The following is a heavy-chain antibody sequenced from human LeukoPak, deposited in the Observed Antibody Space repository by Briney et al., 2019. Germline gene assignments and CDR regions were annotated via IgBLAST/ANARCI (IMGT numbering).Heavy chain of an antibody. CDR2: IRANGETT. D-gene: IGHD2-15*01. V-gene: IGHV3-23*01. CDR1: GFTFTHYG. CDR3: TVNYCSGGSCYML. Sequence: GGSLRLSCAASGFTFTHYGMNWVRQAPGKGLEWVSGIRANGETTYYADSVRGRFTISRDNSRSMVWLQMNSLTAEDTAVYYCTVNYCSGGSCYMLWGQGTLVTVSS. J-gene: IGHJ4*02.